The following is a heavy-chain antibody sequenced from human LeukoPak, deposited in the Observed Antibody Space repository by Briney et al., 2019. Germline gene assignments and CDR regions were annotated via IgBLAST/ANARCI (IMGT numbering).Heavy chain of an antibody. CDR3: ARGGGATTLAKNWFGP. V-gene: IGHV1-18*01. D-gene: IGHD1-26*01. J-gene: IGHJ5*02. CDR2: ISAYNGNT. CDR1: GYTFTSYG. Sequence: ASVKVSCKASGYTFTSYGCSWVRQAPGQGLEWMGWISAYNGNTNYAQKPQGRVTMTTDTSTSTAYMELRSLRSDDTAVYYCARGGGATTLAKNWFGPWGQGNLVTGSP.